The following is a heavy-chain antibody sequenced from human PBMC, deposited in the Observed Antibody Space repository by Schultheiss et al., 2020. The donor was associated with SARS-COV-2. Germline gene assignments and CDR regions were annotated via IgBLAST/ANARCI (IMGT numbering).Heavy chain of an antibody. V-gene: IGHV4-39*07. CDR2: IYHSGST. CDR1: GGSISSSSYY. J-gene: IGHJ6*02. CDR3: ARLVVVAATPLANYYYGMDV. Sequence: SETLSLTCTVSGGSISSSSYYWGWIRQPPGKGLEWIGSIYHSGSTYYNPSLKSRVTISVDTSKNQFSLKLSSVTAADTAVYYCARLVVVAATPLANYYYGMDVWGQGTTVTVSS. D-gene: IGHD2-15*01.